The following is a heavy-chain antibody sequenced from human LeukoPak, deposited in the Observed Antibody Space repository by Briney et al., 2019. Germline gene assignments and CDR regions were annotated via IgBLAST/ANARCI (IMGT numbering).Heavy chain of an antibody. D-gene: IGHD2-2*01. Sequence: GGSLRLSCAASGFTFDDYGMSWVRQAPGKGLEWVSGINWNGGSTVYADSVKGRFTISRDNAKNSLYLQMNSLRAEDTALYYCAREGPPDIVVVPAAVDYWGQGTLVTVSS. V-gene: IGHV3-20*04. CDR3: AREGPPDIVVVPAAVDY. CDR2: INWNGGST. CDR1: GFTFDDYG. J-gene: IGHJ4*02.